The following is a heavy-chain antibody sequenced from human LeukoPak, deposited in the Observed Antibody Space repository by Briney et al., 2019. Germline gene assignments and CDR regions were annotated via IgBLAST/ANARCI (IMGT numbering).Heavy chain of an antibody. CDR2: IWYDGSNK. CDR3: AREVVVPAAIYYYYGMDV. D-gene: IGHD2-2*02. J-gene: IGHJ6*04. Sequence: GRSLRLSCAASGLTFSSYGMHWVRQAPGKGLEWVAVIWYDGSNKYYADSVKGRFTISRDNSKNTLYLQMNSLRAEDTAVYYCAREVVVPAAIYYYYGMDVWGKGTTVTVSS. CDR1: GLTFSSYG. V-gene: IGHV3-33*01.